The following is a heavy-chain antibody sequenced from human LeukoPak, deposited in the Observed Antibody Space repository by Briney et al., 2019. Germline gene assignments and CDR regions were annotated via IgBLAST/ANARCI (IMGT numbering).Heavy chain of an antibody. Sequence: GGSLRLSCAASGFTFRNYAMSWVRQAPGKGLGWVSSVHGDGSGTLYAESVKGRFSISRDNSRDTLYLQMNSLRAEDTAMYYCAKDLKSGDGKWEVDFWGQGTLVTVSS. J-gene: IGHJ4*02. V-gene: IGHV3-23*01. CDR2: VHGDGSGT. D-gene: IGHD1-26*01. CDR1: GFTFRNYA. CDR3: AKDLKSGDGKWEVDF.